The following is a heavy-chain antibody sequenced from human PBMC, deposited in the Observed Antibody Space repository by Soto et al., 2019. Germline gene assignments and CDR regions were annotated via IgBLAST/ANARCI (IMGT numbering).Heavy chain of an antibody. Sequence: QVQLVESGGGVVQPGGSLRLPCAASGFTFGKNGMHWVRQAPGKGLEWVAVFGRDGARDSYADSMKGRFSISRDNGQNTLYLQIDSLRVEDTAVYYCARDDDYPDNGLDYWGQGTLVTVSS. CDR3: ARDDDYPDNGLDY. CDR1: GFTFGKNG. D-gene: IGHD4-17*01. CDR2: FGRDGARD. J-gene: IGHJ4*02. V-gene: IGHV3-33*01.